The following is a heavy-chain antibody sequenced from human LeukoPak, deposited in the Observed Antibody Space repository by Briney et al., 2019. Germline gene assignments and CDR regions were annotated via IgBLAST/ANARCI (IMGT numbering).Heavy chain of an antibody. J-gene: IGHJ4*02. D-gene: IGHD3-10*01. CDR3: ATLTVRGVINI. Sequence: GSLRLSCAASGFTFSNTWMNWVRQAPGKGPEWVGRVQSKTDGGTTEYAAPVKGRFTISRDDSKTTLYLQMNSLKTEDTAVYYCATLTVRGVINIWGQGTLVTVSS. CDR1: GFTFSNTW. CDR2: VQSKTDGGTT. V-gene: IGHV3-15*01.